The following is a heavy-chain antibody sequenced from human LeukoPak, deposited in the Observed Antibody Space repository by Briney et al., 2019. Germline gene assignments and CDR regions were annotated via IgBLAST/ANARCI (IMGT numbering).Heavy chain of an antibody. D-gene: IGHD6-13*01. CDR2: IWYDGSNK. CDR1: VFTFSSYV. Sequence: PGGSLRLSSAPSVFTFSSYVIHSVPQAPSKRVEAGAVIWYDGSNKYYADSVKGRFSIERDNYKTTLYLQMNSLRAEDMAVYYCARDHSRSWAGTFDYWGQGTLVTVSS. J-gene: IGHJ4*02. CDR3: ARDHSRSWAGTFDY. V-gene: IGHV3-33*01.